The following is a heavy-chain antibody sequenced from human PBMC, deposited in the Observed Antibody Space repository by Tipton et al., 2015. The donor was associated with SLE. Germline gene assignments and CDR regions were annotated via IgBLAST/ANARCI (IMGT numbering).Heavy chain of an antibody. CDR2: ISWNSVSI. J-gene: IGHJ4*02. CDR1: GFTFDDYA. CDR3: TRHGEGYDSWSGYFSY. D-gene: IGHD3-3*01. V-gene: IGHV3-9*01. Sequence: QLVQSGGQLVQPGGSLRLSCAASGFTFDDYAMHWVRQAPGKGLEWVSSISWNSVSIDYGDSVKGRFTISRDNAKNSLYLQMSSLRVDDTALYYCTRHGEGYDSWSGYFSYWGQGTLVTVSS.